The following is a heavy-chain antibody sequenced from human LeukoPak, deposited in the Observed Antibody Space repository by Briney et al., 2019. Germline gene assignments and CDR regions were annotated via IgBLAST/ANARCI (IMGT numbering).Heavy chain of an antibody. CDR2: IHHSGNT. D-gene: IGHD3-9*01. Sequence: SETLSLTCAVSGGSVSSDNWWSWVRQPPGKGLEWTGEIHHSGNTNYSPSLKSRVTISLDKSRNQFSLKLNSVTAADTAVYYCAKAGVWLPAVWGQGTLVTVSP. V-gene: IGHV4-4*02. CDR1: GGSVSSDNW. CDR3: AKAGVWLPAV. J-gene: IGHJ4*02.